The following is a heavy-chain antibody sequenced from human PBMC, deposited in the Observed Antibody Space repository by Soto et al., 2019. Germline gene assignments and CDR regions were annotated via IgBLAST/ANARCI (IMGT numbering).Heavy chain of an antibody. V-gene: IGHV1-2*04. D-gene: IGHD3-16*02. CDR2: INPNSGGT. Sequence: ASVKVSCKASGYTFTCYYMHWVRQAPGQGLEWMGWINPNSGGTNYAQKFQGWVTMTRDTSISTAYMELSRLRSDDTAVYYCARAGSGYDYIWGSYRYNWFDPWGQGTLVTVSS. CDR3: ARAGSGYDYIWGSYRYNWFDP. J-gene: IGHJ5*02. CDR1: GYTFTCYY.